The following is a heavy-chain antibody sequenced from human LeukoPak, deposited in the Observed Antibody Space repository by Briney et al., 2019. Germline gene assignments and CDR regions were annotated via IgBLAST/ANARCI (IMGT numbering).Heavy chain of an antibody. D-gene: IGHD3-3*01. CDR3: ARGVTWSGYKLDY. CDR2: IYYSGST. J-gene: IGHJ4*02. Sequence: SETLSLTCTVSGGSISSSSYYWGWIRQPPGKGLEWIGSIYYSGSTYYNPSLKSRVTISVDTSKNQFSLKLSSVTAADTAVYYCARGVTWSGYKLDYWGQGTLVTVSS. CDR1: GGSISSSSYY. V-gene: IGHV4-39*01.